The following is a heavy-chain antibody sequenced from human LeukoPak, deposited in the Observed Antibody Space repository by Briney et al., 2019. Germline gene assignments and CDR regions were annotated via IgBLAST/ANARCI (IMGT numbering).Heavy chain of an antibody. CDR1: GYTLTELS. CDR3: ATATDYFDY. Sequence: ASVKVSCTVSGYTLTELSAHWVRQAPGKGLEWMGGFDPENGETIYAQSFQGRLTMTEDTSTDTAYMELSSLRSEDTAVYYCATATDYFDYWGQGTLVTVSS. J-gene: IGHJ4*02. V-gene: IGHV1-24*01. CDR2: FDPENGET.